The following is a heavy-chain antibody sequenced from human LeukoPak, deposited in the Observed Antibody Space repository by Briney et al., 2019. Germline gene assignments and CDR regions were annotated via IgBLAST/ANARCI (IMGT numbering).Heavy chain of an antibody. Sequence: ASVKVSCKASGYTFTNYAIHWVRQAPGQRLEWMGWINAGNGNTKYSRKFQGRVTSTRDTSASTAYMYLSSLRSEDTAVYYCARLPYSSSAPFDYWGQGTLVTVSS. D-gene: IGHD6-6*01. J-gene: IGHJ4*02. CDR1: GYTFTNYA. CDR3: ARLPYSSSAPFDY. V-gene: IGHV1-3*01. CDR2: INAGNGNT.